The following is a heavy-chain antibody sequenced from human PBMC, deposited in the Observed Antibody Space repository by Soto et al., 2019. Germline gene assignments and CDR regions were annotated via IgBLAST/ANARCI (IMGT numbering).Heavy chain of an antibody. CDR2: IIPIFGTA. Sequence: SVKVSCKASGGTFSSYAISWVRQAPGQGLEWMGGIIPIFGTANYAQKFQGRVTITADESTSTAYMELSSLRSEDTAVYYCARDLDKTGTTGYFDYWGQGTLVTV. CDR1: GGTFSSYA. J-gene: IGHJ4*02. D-gene: IGHD1-7*01. CDR3: ARDLDKTGTTGYFDY. V-gene: IGHV1-69*13.